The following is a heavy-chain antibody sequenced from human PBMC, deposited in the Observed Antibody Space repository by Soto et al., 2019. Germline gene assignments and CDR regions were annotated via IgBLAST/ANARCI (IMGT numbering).Heavy chain of an antibody. CDR1: GFTFSTYA. Sequence: EVQLLESGGGLVQPGGSLRLSCAASGFTFSTYAMNWVRQAPGKGLEWVSGISGSGDSTYYADSVKGRFTVARDNSKKTQYLHMNCMRAEDTAVFYCAKDRSSGGSLDYWCQGTLVTVSS. CDR2: ISGSGDST. V-gene: IGHV3-23*01. CDR3: AKDRSSGGSLDY. D-gene: IGHD6-19*01. J-gene: IGHJ4*02.